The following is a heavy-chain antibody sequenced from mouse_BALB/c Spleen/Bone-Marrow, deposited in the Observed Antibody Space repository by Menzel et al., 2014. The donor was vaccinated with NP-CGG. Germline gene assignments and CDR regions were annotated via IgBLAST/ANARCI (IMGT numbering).Heavy chain of an antibody. Sequence: VKVVDSGPGLVAPSQSLSITCTVSGFSLTGYGLNWVRQPPGKGLEWLGMIWGDGSTDYNSALKSRLSISKDNPKSQVFLKMNSLQTDDTARYYCARTLGHYAMDYWGQGTSVTVSS. CDR1: GFSLTGYG. D-gene: IGHD4-1*01. V-gene: IGHV2-6-7*01. CDR2: IWGDGST. CDR3: ARTLGHYAMDY. J-gene: IGHJ4*01.